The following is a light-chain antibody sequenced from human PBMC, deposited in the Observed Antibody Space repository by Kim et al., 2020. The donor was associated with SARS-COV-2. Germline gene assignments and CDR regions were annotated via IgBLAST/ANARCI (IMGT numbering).Light chain of an antibody. CDR3: QVWDTTSDQVA. CDR2: YDS. V-gene: IGLV3-21*01. Sequence: APGQPAEITCGGSSSGIKGVRWYQPRPPQAPVLVMSYDSDRPSGIPERFSGSNSGNTATLTISGVEAGDEADYYCQVWDTTSDQVAFGGGTQLTVL. CDR1: SSGIKG. J-gene: IGLJ3*02.